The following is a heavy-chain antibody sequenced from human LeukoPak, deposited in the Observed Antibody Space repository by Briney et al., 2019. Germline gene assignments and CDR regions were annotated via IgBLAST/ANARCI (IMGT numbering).Heavy chain of an antibody. CDR2: IYYSGST. D-gene: IGHD3-3*01. CDR3: ARAIPIFGVVIISGGWFDP. J-gene: IGHJ5*02. Sequence: PSQTLSLTCTVSGGSISSGDYYWSWIRQPPGKGLEWIGYIYYSGSTYYNPSLKSRVTISVDTSKNQFSLKLSSVTAADTAVYYCARAIPIFGVVIISGGWFDPWGQGTLVTVSS. CDR1: GGSISSGDYY. V-gene: IGHV4-30-4*08.